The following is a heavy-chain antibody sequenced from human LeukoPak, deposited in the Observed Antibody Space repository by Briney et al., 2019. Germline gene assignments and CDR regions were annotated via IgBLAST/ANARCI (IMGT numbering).Heavy chain of an antibody. J-gene: IGHJ4*02. CDR1: GFTFNTYA. CDR2: IIGSGKST. D-gene: IGHD6-6*01. CDR3: AKGVSSSSDSYIFDY. V-gene: IGHV3-23*01. Sequence: PGGSLRLSCAASGFTFNTYAMSWVRQAPGKGLEWVSGIIGSGKSTFYADSVKGRLTISRDNAKNSLYLQMNSLRAEDTALYYCAKGVSSSSDSYIFDYWGQGTLVTVSS.